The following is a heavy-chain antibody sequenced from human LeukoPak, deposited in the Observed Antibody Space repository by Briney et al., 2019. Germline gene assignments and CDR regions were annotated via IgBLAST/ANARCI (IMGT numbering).Heavy chain of an antibody. CDR2: INHSGST. CDR1: GGSFSGYY. CDR3: ARLQYYYDSSGFFDY. J-gene: IGHJ4*02. V-gene: IGHV4-34*01. Sequence: SETLSLTCAVYGGSFSGYYWSWIRQPPGKGLEWIGEINHSGSTYYNPSLNSRVTLSLDTSRNQISLDLNSVTAADTAVYYCARLQYYYDSSGFFDYWGQGTVVTVSS. D-gene: IGHD3-22*01.